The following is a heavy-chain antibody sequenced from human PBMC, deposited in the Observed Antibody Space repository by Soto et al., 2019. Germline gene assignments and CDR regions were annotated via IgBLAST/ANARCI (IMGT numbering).Heavy chain of an antibody. CDR2: IYPGDSDT. CDR1: GYRFASYW. V-gene: IGHV5-51*01. CDR3: ARQGSSGYYYYGMDV. J-gene: IGHJ6*02. D-gene: IGHD3-10*01. Sequence: GESLKLSCKGSGYRFASYWIACVRQVPGRGLEWMGIIYPGDSDTKYSPSFQGLVTMSVDKSTSTAYLQWNSLKAADTAVYYCARQGSSGYYYYGMDVWGQGTTVIVSS.